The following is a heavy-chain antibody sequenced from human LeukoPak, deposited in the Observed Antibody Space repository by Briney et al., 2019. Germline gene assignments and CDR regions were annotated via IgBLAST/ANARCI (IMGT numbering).Heavy chain of an antibody. V-gene: IGHV4-59*01. Sequence: SETLSLTCTVSGGSISSYYWSWIRQPPGKGLEWIGYIYYSGSTNYNPSLKSRVTISVDTSKNQFSLKLSSVTAADTAVYYCARAPDYGGKTYFQHWGQGTLVNVSS. CDR1: GGSISSYY. J-gene: IGHJ1*01. CDR2: IYYSGST. D-gene: IGHD4-23*01. CDR3: ARAPDYGGKTYFQH.